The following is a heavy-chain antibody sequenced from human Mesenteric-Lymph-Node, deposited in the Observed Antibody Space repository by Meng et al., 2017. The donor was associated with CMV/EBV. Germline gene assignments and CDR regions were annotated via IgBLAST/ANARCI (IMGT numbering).Heavy chain of an antibody. J-gene: IGHJ5*02. CDR1: GFTFSSYS. V-gene: IGHV3-21*01. CDR3: ARGHLQYTYGSSVYNWFDP. CDR2: ISSSSSYI. Sequence: GGSLRLSCAASGFTFSSYSMNWVRQAPGKGLEWVSSISSSSSYIYYADSVKGRFTISRDNSKNTLYLQMNSLRAEDTAVYFCARGHLQYTYGSSVYNWFDPWGQGTLVTVSS. D-gene: IGHD5-18*01.